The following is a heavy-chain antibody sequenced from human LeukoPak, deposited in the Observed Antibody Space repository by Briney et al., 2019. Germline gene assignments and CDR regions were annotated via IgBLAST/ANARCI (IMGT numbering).Heavy chain of an antibody. J-gene: IGHJ4*02. Sequence: SSETLSLTCTVSGVSISSFYWNWIRQPAGKGLEWIGRIYTRGSTNYNPSLKSRVTMSVDTSKSQLSLKLRSVTAADTAVYYCARVTTGSYYSDHWGQGTLVTVSS. CDR2: IYTRGST. CDR3: ARVTTGSYYSDH. CDR1: GVSISSFY. D-gene: IGHD1-26*01. V-gene: IGHV4-4*07.